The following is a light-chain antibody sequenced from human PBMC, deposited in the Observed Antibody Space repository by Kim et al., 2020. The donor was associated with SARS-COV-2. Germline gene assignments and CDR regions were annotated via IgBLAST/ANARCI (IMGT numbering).Light chain of an antibody. V-gene: IGKV1-27*01. CDR3: QKYDTAPRT. J-gene: IGKJ1*01. CDR2: SGS. Sequence: ASGDQRVSISCLASQGLDKYLACYQGIPGEPPNLLIHSGSTLLSGVPSRFRGSGSGTEFTLTINSLRPEDVATYYCQKYDTAPRTFGQGTNVDIK. CDR1: QGLDKY.